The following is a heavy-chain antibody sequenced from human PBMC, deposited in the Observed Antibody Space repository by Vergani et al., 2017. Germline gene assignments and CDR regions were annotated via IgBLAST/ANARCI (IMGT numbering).Heavy chain of an antibody. V-gene: IGHV4-31*03. CDR1: GDSISSGVYY. D-gene: IGHD2-2*01. Sequence: QVQLQESGPGLVKPSQTLSLTCSVSGDSISSGVYYWNWIRQHPGKGLEWIGYIYSTGSTHHNPSLESRVTMSVDTSKNQFSLNLNSVTASDTAVYYCARIPRGYCSSVICFPFDHWGQGSLVTVSS. CDR3: ARIPRGYCSSVICFPFDH. CDR2: IYSTGST. J-gene: IGHJ4*02.